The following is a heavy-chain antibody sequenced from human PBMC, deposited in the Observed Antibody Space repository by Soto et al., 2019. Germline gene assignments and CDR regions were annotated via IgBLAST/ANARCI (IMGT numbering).Heavy chain of an antibody. Sequence: SQTLSLTCAISGDSVSSNSAAWNWIRQSPSRGLEWLGRTYYRSKWYNDYAVSVKSRITINPDTSKNQFSLQLNSVTPEDTAVYYCALQNCSSTSCYTAYYGMDVWGQGTTVTV. CDR3: ALQNCSSTSCYTAYYGMDV. J-gene: IGHJ6*02. V-gene: IGHV6-1*01. CDR1: GDSVSSNSAA. CDR2: TYYRSKWYN. D-gene: IGHD2-2*02.